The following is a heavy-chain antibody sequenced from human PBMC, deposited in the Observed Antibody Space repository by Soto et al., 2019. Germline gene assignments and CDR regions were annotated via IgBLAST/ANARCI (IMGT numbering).Heavy chain of an antibody. CDR2: VSHDGRNT. CDR1: GFTFSDYA. CDR3: AKGGRQWLVTSDFNY. J-gene: IGHJ4*02. Sequence: VQLVESGGGVVQPGRSLRLSCEASGFTFSDYAMHWVGQAPGKGLEWVAVVSHDGRNTHYADSVKGRFTISRDSSKNTVSLEMTSLRAEDTAVYYCAKGGRQWLVTSDFNYWGQGALVTVSS. V-gene: IGHV3-30*18. D-gene: IGHD6-19*01.